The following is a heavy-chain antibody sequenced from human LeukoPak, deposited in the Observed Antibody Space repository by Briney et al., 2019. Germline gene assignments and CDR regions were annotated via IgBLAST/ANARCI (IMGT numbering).Heavy chain of an antibody. CDR1: GFTVSSNY. J-gene: IGHJ4*02. CDR3: ARGIFASSGWSFFDY. D-gene: IGHD6-19*01. Sequence: GGSLRLSSAASGFTVSSNYMSWVRQAPGKGLEWVSVIYSGGSTYYADSVTGRFTISRDNSKNTLYLQMNSLRAEDTAVYYCARGIFASSGWSFFDYWGQGTLVTVSS. CDR2: IYSGGST. V-gene: IGHV3-53*01.